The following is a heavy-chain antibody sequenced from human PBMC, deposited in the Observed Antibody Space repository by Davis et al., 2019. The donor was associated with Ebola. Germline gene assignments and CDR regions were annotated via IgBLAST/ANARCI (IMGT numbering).Heavy chain of an antibody. CDR1: GFTFSSYW. CDR3: ARDRIAGYCSSTSCQIRGNYYYYGMDV. J-gene: IGHJ6*02. CDR2: IKQDGSEK. Sequence: GESLKISCAASGFTFSSYWMSWVRQAPGKGLEWVANIKQDGSEKYYVDSVKGRFTISRDNAKNSLYLQMNSLRAEDTAVYYCARDRIAGYCSSTSCQIRGNYYYYGMDVWGQGTTVTVSS. V-gene: IGHV3-7*01. D-gene: IGHD2-2*01.